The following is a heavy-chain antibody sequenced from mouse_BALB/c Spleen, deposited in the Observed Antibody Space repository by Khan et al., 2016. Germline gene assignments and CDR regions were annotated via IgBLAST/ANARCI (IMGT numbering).Heavy chain of an antibody. CDR3: ARYVMITTPDDAMDY. V-gene: IGHV1-61*01. CDR2: IHPSDSET. J-gene: IGHJ4*01. CDR1: GYSFTTYW. Sequence: QVQLQQPGAELVRPGASVKLSCKVSGYSFTTYWMNWVKQRPGQGLEWIGMIHPSDSETRLNQKFKDKATLTVDKSYSTAYMQLSSPTSEDSAVYYCARYVMITTPDDAMDYWGQGTSVTVSS. D-gene: IGHD2-4*01.